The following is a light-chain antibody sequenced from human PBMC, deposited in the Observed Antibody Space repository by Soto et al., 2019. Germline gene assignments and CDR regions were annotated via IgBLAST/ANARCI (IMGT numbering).Light chain of an antibody. CDR3: AAGESSLGAGL. Sequence: QSVLTQPPSVSAAPGQKVTISCSGSSSNIGNNYVSWYQQLPGTAPKLLIYENNKRPSGIPDRFSGSKSGTSATLGITGFKPGDGADYYWAAGESSLGAGLFGGGTK. CDR1: SSNIGNNY. J-gene: IGLJ2*01. CDR2: ENN. V-gene: IGLV1-51*02.